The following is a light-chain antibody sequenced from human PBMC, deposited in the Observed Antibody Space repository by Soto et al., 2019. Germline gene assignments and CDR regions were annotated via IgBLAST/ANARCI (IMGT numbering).Light chain of an antibody. CDR1: QGIRND. V-gene: IGKV1-17*01. J-gene: IGKJ1*01. Sequence: DIQMTQSPSSLSASFGDRVTITWRASQGIRNDLSWYQQKPGKAPKRLIYAASSLQSGVPSRFSVSGYGTEFNLTISSLQTEDFATYYCLQHNSGPRTFGQGTKVDIK. CDR2: AAS. CDR3: LQHNSGPRT.